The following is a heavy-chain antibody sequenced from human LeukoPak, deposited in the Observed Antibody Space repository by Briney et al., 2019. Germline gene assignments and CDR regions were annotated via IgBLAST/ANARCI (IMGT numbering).Heavy chain of an antibody. V-gene: IGHV3-30*02. J-gene: IGHJ4*02. CDR3: AKDRGYSSSLFDY. D-gene: IGHD6-13*01. CDR1: GFTFSSYG. CDR2: IRYDGSNK. Sequence: GGSLRLSCAASGFTFSSYGMHWVRQAPGKGLEWVAFIRYDGSNKYYADSVKGRFTNSRDNSKNTLYLQMNSLRAEDTAVYYCAKDRGYSSSLFDYWGQGTLVTVSS.